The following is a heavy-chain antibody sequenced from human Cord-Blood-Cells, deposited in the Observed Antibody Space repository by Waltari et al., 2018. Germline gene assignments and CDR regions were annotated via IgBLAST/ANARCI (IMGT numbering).Heavy chain of an antibody. CDR2: INHSGST. CDR3: AREAVAGTGNWFDP. Sequence: QVQLQQWGAGLLMPSETLSLTCAVYGGSFSGYYWSWIRQPPGKGLGWIGEINHSGSTNYNPSLKSRVTISVDTSKNQFSLKLSSVTAADTAVYYCAREAVAGTGNWFDPWGQGTLVTVSS. J-gene: IGHJ5*02. D-gene: IGHD6-19*01. CDR1: GGSFSGYY. V-gene: IGHV4-34*01.